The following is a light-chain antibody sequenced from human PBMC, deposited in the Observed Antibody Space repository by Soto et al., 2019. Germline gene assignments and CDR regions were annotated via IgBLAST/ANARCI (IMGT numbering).Light chain of an antibody. J-gene: IGKJ5*01. CDR3: QQYNNCPPIT. CDR1: QSVSSY. CDR2: GAS. Sequence: EIVMTQSPATLSVSPGERATLSCRASQSVSSYLAWYQQKPGQAPRLLIYGASTRATGIPARFRGSGSGTEFTLTISSLQSEDFAVYYCQQYNNCPPITFGQGTRLEIK. V-gene: IGKV3D-15*01.